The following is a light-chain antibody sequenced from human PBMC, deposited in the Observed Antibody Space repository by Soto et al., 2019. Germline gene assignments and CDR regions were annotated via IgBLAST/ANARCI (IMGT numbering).Light chain of an antibody. CDR3: QYYGNSRIT. CDR2: DAS. V-gene: IGKV3-20*01. CDR1: QSVRSF. J-gene: IGKJ5*01. Sequence: EIVLTQSPGTLSLPPGERATLSCRAGQSVRSFLAWYQQRPGQAPRLLIYDASNRATGIPARFSGSGSGTDFTLTINRLEPEDFVVYYCQYYGNSRITFGQGTRMEIK.